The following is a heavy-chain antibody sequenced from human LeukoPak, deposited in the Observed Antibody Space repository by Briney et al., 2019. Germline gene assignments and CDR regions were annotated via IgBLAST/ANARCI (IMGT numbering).Heavy chain of an antibody. D-gene: IGHD3-3*01. V-gene: IGHV3-21*01. CDR2: FTSGSSYI. CDR3: ARDSKVYDFWSGYWGGPHYYMDV. Sequence: PGGSLRLSCAASGFTFSSYNMNWVRQAPGKGLEWVSSFTSGSSYIYYADSVKGRFTISRDNAKNSLYLQMNSLRAEDTAVYYCARDSKVYDFWSGYWGGPHYYMDVWGKGTTVTVSS. J-gene: IGHJ6*03. CDR1: GFTFSSYN.